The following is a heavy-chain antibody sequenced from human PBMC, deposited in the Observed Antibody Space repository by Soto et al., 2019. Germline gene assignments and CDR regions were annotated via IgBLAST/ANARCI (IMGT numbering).Heavy chain of an antibody. V-gene: IGHV1-69*02. CDR3: ARAGVNCSGGSCSSEVGPYYYYYYMDV. Sequence: QVQLVQSGAEVKKPGSSVKVSCKASGGTFSSYTISWVRQAPGQGLEWMGRIIPILGIATYAQKFQGRVTITADKSTSTAYMELSSLRSEDTAVYYCARAGVNCSGGSCSSEVGPYYYYYYMDVWGKGTTVTVSS. D-gene: IGHD2-15*01. CDR2: IIPILGIA. J-gene: IGHJ6*03. CDR1: GGTFSSYT.